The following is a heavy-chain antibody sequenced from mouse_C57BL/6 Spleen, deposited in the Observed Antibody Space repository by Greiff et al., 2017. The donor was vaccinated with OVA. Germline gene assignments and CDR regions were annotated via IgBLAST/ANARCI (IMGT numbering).Heavy chain of an antibody. Sequence: EVQLQQSGPELVKPGASVKISCKASGYTFTDYYMNWVKQSPGKSLEWIGDINPNNGGTSYNQKFKGKATLTVDKSSSTAYMELRSLTSEDSAVYYCARELTGTSDFDYGGQGTTLTGSS. CDR1: GYTFTDYY. D-gene: IGHD4-1*01. J-gene: IGHJ2*01. CDR2: INPNNGGT. CDR3: ARELTGTSDFDY. V-gene: IGHV1-26*01.